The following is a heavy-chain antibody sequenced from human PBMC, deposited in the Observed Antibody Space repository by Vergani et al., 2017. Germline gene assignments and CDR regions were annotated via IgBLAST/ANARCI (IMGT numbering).Heavy chain of an antibody. CDR3: ARERVVVPAAKNWNWFDP. CDR1: VGTFSSYA. V-gene: IGHV1-69*13. CDR2: IIPIFGTA. J-gene: IGHJ5*02. D-gene: IGHD2-2*01. Sequence: QVQLVQSGAEVKKPGSSVKFSCKASVGTFSSYAISWVRQAPGQGLEWMGRIIPIFGTANYAQKFQGRVTITADESTSTAYMELSSLRSEDTAVYYCARERVVVPAAKNWNWFDPWGQGTLVTVSS.